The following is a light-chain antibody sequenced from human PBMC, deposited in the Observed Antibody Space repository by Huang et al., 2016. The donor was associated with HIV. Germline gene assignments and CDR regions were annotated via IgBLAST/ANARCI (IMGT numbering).Light chain of an antibody. CDR1: QRISTY. CDR3: QQSLSTPYT. Sequence: DIQLTQSPSSLSASVGDSVTITCWTSQRISTYLSWYRQRPGKTPDLLIYAASSLEGEVPSRFSGSGSGTDFSLTISTLQPEDFATYYCQQSLSTPYTFGQGTKVEIK. CDR2: AAS. J-gene: IGKJ2*01. V-gene: IGKV1-39*01.